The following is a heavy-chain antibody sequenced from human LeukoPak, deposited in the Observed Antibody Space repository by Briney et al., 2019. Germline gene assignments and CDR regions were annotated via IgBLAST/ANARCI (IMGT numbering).Heavy chain of an antibody. Sequence: GGSLRLSCAASAFTFSSYAMSWVRQAPGKGLEWVSAISGSGGSTYYADSVKGRFTISRDNSKNTLYLQMNSLRAEDTAVYYCAKPGFSGYDILTGYYYFDYWGQGTLVTVSS. CDR1: AFTFSSYA. V-gene: IGHV3-23*01. D-gene: IGHD3-9*01. CDR2: ISGSGGST. J-gene: IGHJ4*02. CDR3: AKPGFSGYDILTGYYYFDY.